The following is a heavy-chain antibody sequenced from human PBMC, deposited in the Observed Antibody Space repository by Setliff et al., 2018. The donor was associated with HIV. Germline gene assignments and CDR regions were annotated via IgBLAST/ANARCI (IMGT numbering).Heavy chain of an antibody. CDR1: GGSISSGDYY. J-gene: IGHJ4*02. D-gene: IGHD6-13*01. V-gene: IGHV4-61*02. Sequence: PSETLSLTCTVSGGSISSGDYYWTWIRQPAGKGLQWIGRIHTSGNTNYNPSLDSRVTISVDTSKNQFSLNLRSVTAADTAVYYCAREPAAGAYYFDYWGQGTLVTVSS. CDR2: IHTSGNT. CDR3: AREPAAGAYYFDY.